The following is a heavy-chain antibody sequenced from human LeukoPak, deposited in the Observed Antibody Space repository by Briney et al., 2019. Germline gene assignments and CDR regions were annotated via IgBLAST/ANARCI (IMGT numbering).Heavy chain of an antibody. J-gene: IGHJ4*02. V-gene: IGHV4-59*08. CDR1: GGSMTVYY. Sequence: PSETLSLTCTISGGSMTVYYWGWIRQPPGKGLEWIGNIYYDGSTNYNPSLKSRVTISVDTPKNQFSLKLTSVTAADTAVYYCARAPGRRHADYWGQGTLVTVSS. CDR3: ARAPGRRHADY. CDR2: IYYDGST.